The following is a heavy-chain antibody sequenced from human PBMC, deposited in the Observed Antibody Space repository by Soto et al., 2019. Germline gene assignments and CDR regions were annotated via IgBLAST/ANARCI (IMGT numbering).Heavy chain of an antibody. CDR3: ARARSTAWYFDL. V-gene: IGHV4-59*01. CDR1: GGSISSYY. J-gene: IGHJ2*01. D-gene: IGHD2-21*02. Sequence: QVQLQESGPGLVKPSETLSLTCTVSGGSISSYYWSWIRQPPGKGLEWIGYIYYSGSTNYNPSLKSRXXIXVXXSKNQFSLKLSSVTAADTAVYYCARARSTAWYFDLWGRGTLVTVSS. CDR2: IYYSGST.